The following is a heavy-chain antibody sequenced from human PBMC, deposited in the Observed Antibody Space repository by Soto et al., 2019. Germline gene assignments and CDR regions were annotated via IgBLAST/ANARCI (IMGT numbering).Heavy chain of an antibody. CDR2: IYYSGST. Sequence: SETLSLTCTVSGGCISSGGYYWSWIRQHPGKGLEWIGYIYYSGSTYYNPSLKSRVTISVDTSKNQFSLKLSSVTAADTAVYYCARDSGSNPYYYYYMDVWGKGTTVTVSS. J-gene: IGHJ6*03. D-gene: IGHD2-2*01. V-gene: IGHV4-31*03. CDR1: GGCISSGGYY. CDR3: ARDSGSNPYYYYYMDV.